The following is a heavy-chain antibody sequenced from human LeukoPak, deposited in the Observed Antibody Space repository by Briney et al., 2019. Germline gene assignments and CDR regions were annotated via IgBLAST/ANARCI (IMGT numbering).Heavy chain of an antibody. Sequence: PGGSLRLSCAVSGVTVSSNYLSWVRQAPGKGLEWLSMMYSGGKTAYADSVRGRFTISRDNSKNTLYLQMNSLRGEDTAVYYCAKDWGYSGSYDYWGQGTLVTVSS. CDR2: MYSGGKT. CDR3: AKDWGYSGSYDY. J-gene: IGHJ4*02. CDR1: GVTVSSNY. D-gene: IGHD1-26*01. V-gene: IGHV3-53*01.